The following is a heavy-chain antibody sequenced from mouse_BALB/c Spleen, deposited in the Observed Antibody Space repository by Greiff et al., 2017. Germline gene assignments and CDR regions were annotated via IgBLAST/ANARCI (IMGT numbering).Heavy chain of an antibody. CDR1: GFSLSRYS. CDR3: ARNWGVYRYDEDYYAMDY. Sequence: VKLVESGPGLVAPSQSLSITCTVSGFSLSRYSVHWVRQPPGKGLEWLGMIWGGGSTDYNSALKSRLSISKDNSKSQVFLKMNSLQTDDTAMYYCARNWGVYRYDEDYYAMDYWGQGTSVTVSS. D-gene: IGHD2-14*01. J-gene: IGHJ4*01. CDR2: IWGGGST. V-gene: IGHV2-6-4*01.